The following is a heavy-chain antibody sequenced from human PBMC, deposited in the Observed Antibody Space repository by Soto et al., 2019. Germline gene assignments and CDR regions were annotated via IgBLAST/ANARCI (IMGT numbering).Heavy chain of an antibody. CDR2: IYNDDSSA. V-gene: IGHV3-74*01. Sequence: LRLSCAASGFTLSSYWMHWVRQTPGKGLVWVSRIYNDDSSATYADSVKGRFTISRDNAKNTLYLQLNSLRAEDTAVYYCARGNSGFGKFDCWGQGTLVTVSS. D-gene: IGHD5-12*01. CDR3: ARGNSGFGKFDC. J-gene: IGHJ4*02. CDR1: GFTLSSYW.